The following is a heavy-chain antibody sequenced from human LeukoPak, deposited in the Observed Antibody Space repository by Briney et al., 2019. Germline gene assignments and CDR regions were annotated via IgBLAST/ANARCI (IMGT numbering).Heavy chain of an antibody. CDR3: ARVQTEFVVVPAARVYYYYGMDV. CDR1: GGSISSSSYY. J-gene: IGHJ6*02. Sequence: TLSLTCTVSGGSISSSSYYWGWIRQPPGKGLEWIGSIYYSGSTYYNPSLKSRVTISVDTSKNQFSLKLSSVTAADTAVYYCARVQTEFVVVPAARVYYYYGMDVWGQGTTVTVSS. CDR2: IYYSGST. V-gene: IGHV4-39*07. D-gene: IGHD2-2*01.